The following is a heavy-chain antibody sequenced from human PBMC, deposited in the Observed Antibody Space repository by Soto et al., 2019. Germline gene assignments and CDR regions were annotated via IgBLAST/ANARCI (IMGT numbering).Heavy chain of an antibody. CDR2: IYKSATT. V-gene: IGHV4-30-4*01. D-gene: IGHD2-15*01. CDR3: ARGRYCLTGRCFPNWFDP. J-gene: IGHJ5*02. Sequence: PSETLSLTCSVSGDSISTVDYFWAWIRQPPGQALEYIGYIYKSATTYYNPSFESRVAISLDTSKSQFSLNVTSVTAADTAVYFCARGRYCLTGRCFPNWFDPWGQGTLVTV. CDR1: GDSISTVDYF.